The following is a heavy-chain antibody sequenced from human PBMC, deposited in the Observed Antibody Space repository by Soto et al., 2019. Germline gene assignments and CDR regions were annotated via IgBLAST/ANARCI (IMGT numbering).Heavy chain of an antibody. CDR3: ARYMYTNYVNYFDL. CDR1: GFSFKDYN. CDR2: ITSSSGNA. J-gene: IGHJ5*02. D-gene: IGHD3-16*01. V-gene: IGHV3-11*03. Sequence: GGSLRLSCAASGFSFKDYNMTGMRQTPEKGLEWISTITSSSGNAYYAAFVMGRVTISRDNAHNSLYLQLSGVRAQETALFYFARYMYTNYVNYFDLWGHGTLVTSSS.